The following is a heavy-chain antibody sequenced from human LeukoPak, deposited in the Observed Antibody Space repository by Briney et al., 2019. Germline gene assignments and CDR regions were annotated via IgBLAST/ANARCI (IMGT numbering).Heavy chain of an antibody. CDR2: IYYSGST. J-gene: IGHJ4*02. D-gene: IGHD6-13*01. Sequence: PSETLSLTCTVSGGSISSSSYYWVWIRQPPGKGLEWIGTIYYSGSTYYNPSLKSRVTISVDTSKNHFSLRLNSVTAADTAVYYCAREPAYSSSWYYFDYWGQGTLVTVSS. CDR3: AREPAYSSSWYYFDY. CDR1: GGSISSSSYY. V-gene: IGHV4-39*07.